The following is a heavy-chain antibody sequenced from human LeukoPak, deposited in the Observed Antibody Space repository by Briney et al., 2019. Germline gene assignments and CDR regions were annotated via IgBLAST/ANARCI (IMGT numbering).Heavy chain of an antibody. Sequence: QPGGSLRLSCAASGFTFSSYAMSWVRQAPGKGLEWVSAISGSGGSTYYADSVKGRFTISRDNAKNSLYLQMNSLRAEDTAVYYCARESGNGEYAFDIWGQGTMVTVSS. CDR2: ISGSGGST. V-gene: IGHV3-23*01. J-gene: IGHJ3*02. CDR1: GFTFSSYA. CDR3: ARESGNGEYAFDI. D-gene: IGHD3-3*01.